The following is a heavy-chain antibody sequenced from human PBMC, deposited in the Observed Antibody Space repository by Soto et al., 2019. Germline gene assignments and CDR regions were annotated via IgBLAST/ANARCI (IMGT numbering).Heavy chain of an antibody. Sequence: GESLKISCAASGFTFSSYWMHWVRQAPGKGLVWVSRINSDGSSTSYADSVKGRFTISRDNAKNTLYLQMNSLRAEDTAVYYCARARDPGVVATAHAFDIWGQGTMVTVSS. J-gene: IGHJ3*02. D-gene: IGHD5-12*01. CDR1: GFTFSSYW. V-gene: IGHV3-74*01. CDR2: INSDGSST. CDR3: ARARDPGVVATAHAFDI.